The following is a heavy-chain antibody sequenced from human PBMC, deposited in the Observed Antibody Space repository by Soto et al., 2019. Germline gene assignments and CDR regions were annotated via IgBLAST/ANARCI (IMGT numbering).Heavy chain of an antibody. CDR3: AQAGVSGYYCSGSYCIDY. CDR2: ISGSGGST. CDR1: GFTFSSYA. V-gene: IGHV3-23*01. D-gene: IGHD3-10*01. J-gene: IGHJ4*02. Sequence: GGSLRLSCAASGFTFSSYAMSGVRQAPGKGLEWVSAISGSGGSTYYADSVKGRFTISRDNSKNTLYLQMNSLRAEDTAVYYCAQAGVSGYYCSGSYCIDYWGPGPMVTV.